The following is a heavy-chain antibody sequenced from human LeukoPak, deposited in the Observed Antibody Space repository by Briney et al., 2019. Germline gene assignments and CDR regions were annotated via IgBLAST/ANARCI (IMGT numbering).Heavy chain of an antibody. Sequence: SGGSLRLSCAASGFTFSTYWMHWVRQAPGEGLVWVSRINSDGSITTYADSAQGRFTISRDNAKNTLYLQMNSLRVEDTAVYYCARDFNWNPPDYWGQGTLVTVSS. J-gene: IGHJ4*02. CDR3: ARDFNWNPPDY. CDR1: GFTFSTYW. V-gene: IGHV3-74*01. D-gene: IGHD1-1*01. CDR2: INSDGSIT.